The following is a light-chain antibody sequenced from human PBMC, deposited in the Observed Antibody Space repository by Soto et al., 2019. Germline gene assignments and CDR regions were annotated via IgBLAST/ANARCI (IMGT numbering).Light chain of an antibody. CDR2: DAS. V-gene: IGKV1-5*01. CDR1: QSLSTW. J-gene: IGKJ5*01. CDR3: QHYTLYSAP. Sequence: EIQMTQSPSTLSASAGDRVTITCRASQSLSTWLAWYQQRPGKPPKLVIYDASTLESGVPSRFSGGGSGTEFTLTISSLQPDDFATYYCQHYTLYSAPFGQGTRV.